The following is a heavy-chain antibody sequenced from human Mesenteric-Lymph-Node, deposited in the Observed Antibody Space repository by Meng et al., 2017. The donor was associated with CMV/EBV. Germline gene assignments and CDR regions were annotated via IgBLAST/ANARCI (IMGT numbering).Heavy chain of an antibody. CDR3: ARLQWLVKYFDS. J-gene: IGHJ4*02. CDR1: GFTFSSYG. V-gene: IGHV3-30*19. Sequence: GESLKISCAASGFTFSSYGMHWVRQAPGKGLEWVAVIWYNGSNKYYADSVKGRFTISRDNSKNTVYLQMSSLRPEDTAVYYCARLQWLVKYFDSWGQGTLVTVSS. CDR2: IWYNGSNK. D-gene: IGHD6-19*01.